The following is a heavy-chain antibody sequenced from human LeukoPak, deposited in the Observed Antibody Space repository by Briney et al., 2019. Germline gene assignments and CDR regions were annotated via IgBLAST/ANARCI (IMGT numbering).Heavy chain of an antibody. D-gene: IGHD5-12*01. CDR3: ARLARFTGYDFDY. CDR1: GFTFSSYW. V-gene: IGHV3-74*03. Sequence: GGSLRLSCEASGFTFSSYWMHWVRQVPGEGLVWVSRINSDGSSTTYADSVKGRFTISRDNAKNTLNLQMNSLRVEDTAVYYCARLARFTGYDFDYWGQGTLVIVTS. CDR2: INSDGSST. J-gene: IGHJ4*02.